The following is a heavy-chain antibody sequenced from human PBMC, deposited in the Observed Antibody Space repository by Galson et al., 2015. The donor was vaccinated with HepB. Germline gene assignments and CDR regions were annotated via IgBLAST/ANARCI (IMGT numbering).Heavy chain of an antibody. V-gene: IGHV3-53*01. CDR2: LYSGGRT. J-gene: IGHJ4*02. CDR3: ARGGYYDNIGYSFTPTPMYYFDS. Sequence: SLRLSCAASGFTVSSKYMNWVRQAPGKGLEWVSVLYSGGRTSYTDSVKGRFTISRDISKNALFLQMNSLRVEDTAFYYCARGGYYDNIGYSFTPTPMYYFDSWGQGTLVTVSS. D-gene: IGHD3-22*01. CDR1: GFTVSSKY.